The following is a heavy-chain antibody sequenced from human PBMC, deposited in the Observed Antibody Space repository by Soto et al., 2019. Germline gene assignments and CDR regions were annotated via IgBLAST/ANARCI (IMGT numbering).Heavy chain of an antibody. J-gene: IGHJ4*02. Sequence: GGSLRLSCAASEFIFSSYWMHWVRQAPGKGLVWVSRINGDGSTTTYADSVKGRFTISRDNAKNTLYLQMNSLRAEDTAVYYCAIGHPGAIAPRLFDSWGQGTLVTVSS. CDR2: INGDGSTT. D-gene: IGHD6-6*01. CDR3: AIGHPGAIAPRLFDS. CDR1: EFIFSSYW. V-gene: IGHV3-74*01.